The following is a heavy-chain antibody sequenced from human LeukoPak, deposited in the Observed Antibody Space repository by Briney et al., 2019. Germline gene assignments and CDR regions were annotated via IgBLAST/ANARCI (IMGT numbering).Heavy chain of an antibody. D-gene: IGHD6-13*01. CDR1: GLTFSDDS. CDR2: ISPGGGRT. CDR3: AKDAAGPEY. Sequence: GGSLRLSCAASGLTFSDDSRTCVRQSPGKFLFWGSGISPGGGRTYYADSVKGRFSISRENSRTTLYLQLTRLRAEDTAVYYCAKDAAGPEYWGQGTLVTVSS. J-gene: IGHJ4*02. V-gene: IGHV3-23*01.